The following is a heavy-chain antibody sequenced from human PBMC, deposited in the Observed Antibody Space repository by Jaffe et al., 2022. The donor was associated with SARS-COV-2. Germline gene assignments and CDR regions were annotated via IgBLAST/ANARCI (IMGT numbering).Heavy chain of an antibody. V-gene: IGHV3-48*02. CDR3: ARDLGMDYGDYDREFVGYFQH. D-gene: IGHD4-17*01. J-gene: IGHJ1*01. CDR2: ISSSSSTI. CDR1: GFTFSSYS. Sequence: EVQLVESGGGLVQPGGSLRLSCAASGFTFSSYSMNWVRQAPGKGLEWVSYISSSSSTIYYADSVKGRFTISRDNAKNSLYLQMNSLRDEDTAVYYCARDLGMDYGDYDREFVGYFQHWGQGTLVTVSS.